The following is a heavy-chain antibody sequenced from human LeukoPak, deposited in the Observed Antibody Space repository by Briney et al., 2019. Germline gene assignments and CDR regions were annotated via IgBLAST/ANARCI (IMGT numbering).Heavy chain of an antibody. Sequence: GGSLRLSCAASGFTFSSYWMRWVRQASGKGLVWVSRINSDGSSTSYADSVKGRFTISRDNAKNTLYLQMNSLRAEDTAVYYCARLPVSQRGFDFWGQGSLVTVSS. V-gene: IGHV3-74*01. CDR3: ARLPVSQRGFDF. D-gene: IGHD1-26*01. CDR2: INSDGSST. CDR1: GFTFSSYW. J-gene: IGHJ4*02.